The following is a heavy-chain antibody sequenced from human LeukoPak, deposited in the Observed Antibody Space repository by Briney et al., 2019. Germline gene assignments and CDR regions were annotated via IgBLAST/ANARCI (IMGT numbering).Heavy chain of an antibody. V-gene: IGHV5-51*01. CDR2: IYPGDSDT. Sequence: GESLKISCKGSGYSFTSYWIGWVRQMPGKGPEWMGIIYPGDSDTRYNPFFQGQVSISADKSISTAYLQWSSLKASDTAMYYCARRAGEWELLDYWGQGTLVTVSS. CDR3: ARRAGEWELLDY. CDR1: GYSFTSYW. J-gene: IGHJ4*02. D-gene: IGHD1-26*01.